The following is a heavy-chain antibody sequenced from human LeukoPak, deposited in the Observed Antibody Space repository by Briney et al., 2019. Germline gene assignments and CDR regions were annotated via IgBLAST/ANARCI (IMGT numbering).Heavy chain of an antibody. CDR2: IIPIFGTA. CDR1: GGTFSSYA. V-gene: IGHV1-69*13. CDR3: AHPVGYRNWFDP. J-gene: IGHJ5*02. D-gene: IGHD5-12*01. Sequence: GASVKVSCKASGGTFSSYAISWVRQAPGQGLEGMGGIIPIFGTANYAQEFQGRVTITADESTSTAYMELSSLRSEDTAVYYCAHPVGYRNWFDPWGQGTLVTVSS.